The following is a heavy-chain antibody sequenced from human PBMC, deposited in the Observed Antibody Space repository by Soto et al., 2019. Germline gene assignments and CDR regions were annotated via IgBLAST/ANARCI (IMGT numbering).Heavy chain of an antibody. D-gene: IGHD4-4*01. CDR3: ARVYYSNLPYYFYYMDV. V-gene: IGHV3-72*01. CDR1: GFTLSSYS. J-gene: IGHJ6*02. Sequence: GGSLRLSCAASGFTLSSYSMNWVRQAPGKGLEWVGRSRNKAKSFTTDYAASVKGRFTISRDDSKNSLYLQLNSLKTEDTAVYFCARVYYSNLPYYFYYMDVWGQGTTVTVSS. CDR2: SRNKAKSFTT.